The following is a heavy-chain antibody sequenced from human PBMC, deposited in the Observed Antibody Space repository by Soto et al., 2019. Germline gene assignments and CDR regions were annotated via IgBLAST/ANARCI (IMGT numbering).Heavy chain of an antibody. Sequence: QPGGSLRLSCAASGFTFSSYGMHWVRQAPGKGLEWVAVIWYDGSNKYYADSVKGRFTISRDNSKNTLYLQMNSLRAEDTAVYYCAVHCSSTSCYTSGGSVWGQGTLVTVSS. CDR3: AVHCSSTSCYTSGGSV. D-gene: IGHD2-2*02. V-gene: IGHV3-33*01. CDR2: IWYDGSNK. CDR1: GFTFSSYG. J-gene: IGHJ4*02.